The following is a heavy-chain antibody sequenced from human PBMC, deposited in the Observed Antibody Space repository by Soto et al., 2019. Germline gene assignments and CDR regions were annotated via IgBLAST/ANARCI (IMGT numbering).Heavy chain of an antibody. CDR1: GFTFSSYA. V-gene: IGHV3-23*01. CDR3: AKDRAKDFWSGYHRHFEY. Sequence: EVQLLESGGGLVQPGGSLRLSCAASGFTFSSYAMSWVRQAPGKGLEWVSAISGSGGSTHYADSVKGRFTISRDNPKNTLYLQMNSLRAEDTGVYYCAKDRAKDFWSGYHRHFEYWGQGTLVTVYS. J-gene: IGHJ4*02. CDR2: ISGSGGST. D-gene: IGHD3-3*01.